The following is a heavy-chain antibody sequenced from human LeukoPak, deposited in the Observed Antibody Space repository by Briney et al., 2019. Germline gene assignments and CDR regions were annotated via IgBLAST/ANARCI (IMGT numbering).Heavy chain of an antibody. V-gene: IGHV3-21*01. CDR2: ISSSSSYI. J-gene: IGHJ4*02. CDR1: GFTFSSYS. CDR3: ARDFDYVWGSYRTFDY. Sequence: GGSLRLSCAASGFTFSSYSMNWVRQAPGKELEWVSSISSSSSYIYYADSVKGRFTISRDNAKNSLYLQMNSLRAEDTAVYYCARDFDYVWGSYRTFDYWGQGTLVTVSS. D-gene: IGHD3-16*02.